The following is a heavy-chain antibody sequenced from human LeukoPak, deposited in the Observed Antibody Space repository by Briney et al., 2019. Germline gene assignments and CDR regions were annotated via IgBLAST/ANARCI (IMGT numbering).Heavy chain of an antibody. V-gene: IGHV3-23*01. J-gene: IGHJ4*02. D-gene: IGHD6-6*01. CDR2: ISGSGGST. CDR3: AKDPSSSIYFDY. CDR1: GVTFSSYP. Sequence: GGSLRLSCEPSGVTFSSYPMSWVRQSPGKALEGLSAISGSGGSTYYADSVKGRFTISRDNSKNTLYLQMNSLRAEDTAVYYCAKDPSSSIYFDYWGQGTMVTVSS.